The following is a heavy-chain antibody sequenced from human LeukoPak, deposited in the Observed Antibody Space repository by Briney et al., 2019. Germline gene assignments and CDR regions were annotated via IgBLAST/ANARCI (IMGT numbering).Heavy chain of an antibody. V-gene: IGHV4-59*01. Sequence: SETLSLTCTVSGGSINSYYGSWIRQPPGKGLEWIGYISYSGSTNYNPSLKSRVTISVDTSKNQFSLKLSSVTAADTAVYYCARDGCGSSSCLDYWGQGTLVTVSS. D-gene: IGHD6-6*01. CDR1: GGSINSYY. CDR3: ARDGCGSSSCLDY. J-gene: IGHJ4*02. CDR2: ISYSGST.